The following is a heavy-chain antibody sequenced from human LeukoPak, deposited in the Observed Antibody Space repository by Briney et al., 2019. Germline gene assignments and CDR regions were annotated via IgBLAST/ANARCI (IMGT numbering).Heavy chain of an antibody. V-gene: IGHV4-38-2*02. CDR3: ARGRYFDWLQDY. D-gene: IGHD3-9*01. J-gene: IGHJ4*02. CDR2: IYHSGTT. Sequence: PLETLSLTCTVSDFSISRGYYWGWIRQPPGRGLECIGTIYHSGTTYYSPSLKTRVTISVDTSKNQFSLKLSSVTAADTAVYYCARGRYFDWLQDYWGQGTLVTVSS. CDR1: DFSISRGYY.